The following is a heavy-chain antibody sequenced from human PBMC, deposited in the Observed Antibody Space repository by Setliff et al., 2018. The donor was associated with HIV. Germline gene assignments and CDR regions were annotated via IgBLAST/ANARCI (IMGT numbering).Heavy chain of an antibody. V-gene: IGHV4-34*01. CDR3: SRVIVQRQWLRSLIFYYDYMDV. J-gene: IGHJ6*03. CDR2: INHNGGT. Sequence: SETLSLTCAVYGGSFSDYNWSWIRQSPGRGLVWIGEINHNGGTNYNPSLKSRVTIAAATSKNQFTLKLRSATAGDTAMYYCSRVIVQRQWLRSLIFYYDYMDVWANGTRVTV. D-gene: IGHD5-12*01. CDR1: GGSFSDYN.